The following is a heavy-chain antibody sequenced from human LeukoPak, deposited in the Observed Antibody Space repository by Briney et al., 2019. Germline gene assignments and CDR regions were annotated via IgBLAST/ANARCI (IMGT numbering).Heavy chain of an antibody. D-gene: IGHD2-8*01. CDR2: IYTSGST. Sequence: SETLSLTCTVSGGSIGSYYWSWIRQPPGKGLEWIGYIYTSGSTNYNPSLKSRVTISVDTSKNQFSLKLSSVTAADTAVYYCARGVDPYYYYYYMDVWGKGTTVTVSS. J-gene: IGHJ6*03. CDR1: GGSIGSYY. CDR3: ARGVDPYYYYYYMDV. V-gene: IGHV4-4*09.